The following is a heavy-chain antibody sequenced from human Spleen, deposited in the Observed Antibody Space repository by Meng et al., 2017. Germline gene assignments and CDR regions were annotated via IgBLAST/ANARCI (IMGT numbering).Heavy chain of an antibody. CDR3: ARDGNGGFDY. D-gene: IGHD1-1*01. Sequence: GESLKISCAASGFTFSSYAMSWVRQAPGKGLEWVSAISGSGGSTYYADSVKGRFTISRDNAKNSLFLRMNSLRVEDTAVYYCARDGNGGFDYWGQGTLVTVSS. J-gene: IGHJ4*02. CDR2: ISGSGGST. CDR1: GFTFSSYA. V-gene: IGHV3-23*01.